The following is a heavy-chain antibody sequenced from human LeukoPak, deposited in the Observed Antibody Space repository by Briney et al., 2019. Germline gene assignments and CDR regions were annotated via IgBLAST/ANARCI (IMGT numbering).Heavy chain of an antibody. J-gene: IGHJ6*02. Sequence: GGSLRLSCAASGFTFDDYAMHWVRQAPGKGLEWVSLISGDSGSTYYADSVEGRFTISRDNSKNSLYLQMNSLRNDDTALYYCAKDTEGYTYGYYYYGMDVRGQGTTVTVSS. CDR1: GFTFDDYA. V-gene: IGHV3-43*02. CDR2: ISGDSGST. CDR3: AKDTEGYTYGYYYYGMDV. D-gene: IGHD5-18*01.